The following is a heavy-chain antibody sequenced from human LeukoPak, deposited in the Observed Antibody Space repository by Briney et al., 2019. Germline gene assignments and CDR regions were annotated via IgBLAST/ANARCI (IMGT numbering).Heavy chain of an antibody. CDR1: GFTFSSYW. CDR2: IYYSGST. V-gene: IGHV4-59*08. Sequence: GSLRLSCAASGFTFSSYWMSWVRQAPGKGLEWIGYIYYSGSTNYNPSLKSRVTISVDTSKNQFSLRLTSVTAADTAVYYCARGAMVRLDYWGQGTLVTVSS. CDR3: ARGAMVRLDY. J-gene: IGHJ4*02. D-gene: IGHD3-10*01.